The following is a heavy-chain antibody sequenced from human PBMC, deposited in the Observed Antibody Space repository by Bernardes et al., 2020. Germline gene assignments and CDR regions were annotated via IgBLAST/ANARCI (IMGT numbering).Heavy chain of an antibody. CDR1: GFTFKSYA. D-gene: IGHD6-19*01. Sequence: GGSLRLSCAASGFTFKSYAMSWVRWAPGKGLEWVAVIGGSGFSKYYADSVKGRFAISRDNSKNTLSLELNSLRAEDTAQYFCVKMQWVILGYFDFWGPGALVSVSS. CDR3: VKMQWVILGYFDF. V-gene: IGHV3-23*01. J-gene: IGHJ4*02. CDR2: IGGSGFSK.